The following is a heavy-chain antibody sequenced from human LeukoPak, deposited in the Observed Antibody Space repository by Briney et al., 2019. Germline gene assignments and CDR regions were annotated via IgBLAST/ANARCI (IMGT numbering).Heavy chain of an antibody. CDR3: ARPIPRDA. CDR2: INHSGST. CDR1: GGSFSGYY. J-gene: IGHJ5*02. Sequence: SETLSLTCAVYGGSFSGYYWSWIRQPPGKGLEWIGEINHSGSTNYNPSLKSRVTISVDTSKNQFSLKLSSVTAADTAVYYCARPIPRDAWGQGTLVTVSS. D-gene: IGHD2-2*02. V-gene: IGHV4-34*01.